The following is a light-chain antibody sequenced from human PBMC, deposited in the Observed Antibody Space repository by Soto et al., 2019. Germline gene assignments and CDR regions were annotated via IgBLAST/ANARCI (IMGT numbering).Light chain of an antibody. CDR2: EAS. CDR3: QQRSNSPPSYT. J-gene: IGKJ2*01. V-gene: IGKV3-11*01. CDR1: QRVSSY. Sequence: EIVLTQSPATLSLSPGERATLSCRASQRVSSYLAWYQQKPGQAPRLLIYEASTRATGIPARFSGRGSGTYFPLPLSSIAPEDFAVYYCQQRSNSPPSYTFGQGTKLDIK.